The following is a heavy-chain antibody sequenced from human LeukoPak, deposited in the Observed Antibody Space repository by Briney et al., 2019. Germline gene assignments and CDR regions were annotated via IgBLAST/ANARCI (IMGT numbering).Heavy chain of an antibody. CDR3: AKVDQVLRYFDWLLPTLDY. Sequence: GGSLRLSCAASGFTFSSYAMSWVRQAPGKGLEWVSAISGSGGSTYYADSVKGRFTIYRDNSKNTLYLQMNSLRAEDTAVYYCAKVDQVLRYFDWLLPTLDYWGQGTLVTVSS. CDR2: ISGSGGST. V-gene: IGHV3-23*01. J-gene: IGHJ4*02. CDR1: GFTFSSYA. D-gene: IGHD3-9*01.